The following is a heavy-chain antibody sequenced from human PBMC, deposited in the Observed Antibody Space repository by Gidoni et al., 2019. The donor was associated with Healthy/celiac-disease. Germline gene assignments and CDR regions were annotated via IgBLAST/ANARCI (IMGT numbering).Heavy chain of an antibody. V-gene: IGHV3-23*04. J-gene: IGHJ6*02. CDR3: AKDSQDYGDYYGMDV. CDR1: GFTFSSYA. Sequence: EVQRVESGGGLVQPGGSLRLSCAASGFTFSSYAMSWVRQAPGKGLEWVSSISGSGGSTYYADSVKGRFTISRDNSKNTLYLQMNSLRAEDTAVYYCAKDSQDYGDYYGMDVWGQGTTVTVSS. D-gene: IGHD4-17*01. CDR2: ISGSGGST.